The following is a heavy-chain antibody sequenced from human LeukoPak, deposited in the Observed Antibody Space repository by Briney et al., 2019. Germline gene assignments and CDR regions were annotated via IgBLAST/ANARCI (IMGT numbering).Heavy chain of an antibody. CDR1: GFTFSDYW. CDR3: AREGLATMVRGVFDY. CDR2: IKPDGSEK. J-gene: IGHJ4*02. Sequence: GRSLRLSCAASGFTFSDYWMSWVRQAPGKGLQWVVNIKPDGSEKYYVDSVKGRFTISRDNAKNSLYLQINSLRAEDTAVYYCAREGLATMVRGVFDYWGQGTLVTVSS. V-gene: IGHV3-7*01. D-gene: IGHD3-10*01.